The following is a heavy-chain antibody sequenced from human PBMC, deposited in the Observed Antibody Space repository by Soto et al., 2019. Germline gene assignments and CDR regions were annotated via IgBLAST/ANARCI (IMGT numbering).Heavy chain of an antibody. Sequence: QVQLVESGGGVVQPGRSLRLSCAASGFIFSSYGIHWVRQAPGKGLHWVAAVSYDGNDKYYADSVKGRFTISRDNSKNTLYLQMSSLRAEDTAVSYCAKDHYDTSGYYRFDSWGQGTLVTVSS. J-gene: IGHJ4*02. CDR2: VSYDGNDK. CDR1: GFIFSSYG. V-gene: IGHV3-30*18. CDR3: AKDHYDTSGYYRFDS. D-gene: IGHD3-22*01.